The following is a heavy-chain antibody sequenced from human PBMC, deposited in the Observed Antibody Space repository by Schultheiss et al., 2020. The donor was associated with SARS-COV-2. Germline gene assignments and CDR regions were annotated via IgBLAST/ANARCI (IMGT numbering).Heavy chain of an antibody. V-gene: IGHV3-33*08. CDR3: ARTRPYYYYGMDV. D-gene: IGHD6-6*01. CDR1: GFAVSSSY. CDR2: IWYDGSNK. J-gene: IGHJ6*02. Sequence: GESLKISCAASGFAVSSSYMTWVRQAPGKGLEWVAVIWYDGSNKYYADSVKGRFTISRDNSKNTLYLQMNSLRAEDTAVYYCARTRPYYYYGMDVWGQGTTVTVSS.